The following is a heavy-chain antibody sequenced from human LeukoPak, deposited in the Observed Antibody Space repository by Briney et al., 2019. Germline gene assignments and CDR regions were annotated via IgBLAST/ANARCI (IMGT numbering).Heavy chain of an antibody. CDR3: ASDCSGGSCYSGAFDI. Sequence: ASVKVSCKASGYTFTSYGISWVRQAPGQGLEWMGWISAYNGNTNYAQKLQGRVTMTTDTSTSTAYMELRSLRSDDTAVYYCASDCSGGSCYSGAFDIWGQGTMVTVSS. D-gene: IGHD2-15*01. CDR2: ISAYNGNT. J-gene: IGHJ3*02. CDR1: GYTFTSYG. V-gene: IGHV1-18*01.